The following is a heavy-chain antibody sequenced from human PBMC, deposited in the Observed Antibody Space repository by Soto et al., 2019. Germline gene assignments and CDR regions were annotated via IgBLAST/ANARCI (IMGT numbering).Heavy chain of an antibody. J-gene: IGHJ3*02. CDR3: AGDKPDYYDSFGNSHVGDVFDI. D-gene: IGHD3-22*01. CDR1: GYDFTRHG. CDR2: INSGNGNT. Sequence: QVQLVQSGAEVKKPGASLKVSCNASGYDFTRHGIQWVRQAPGQRLEWMGWINSGNGNTKYSQKFHGRVTFTRDTSANAVYMELSSLTSEDTAVYYCAGDKPDYYDSFGNSHVGDVFDIWGQGTMVTVSS. V-gene: IGHV1-3*01.